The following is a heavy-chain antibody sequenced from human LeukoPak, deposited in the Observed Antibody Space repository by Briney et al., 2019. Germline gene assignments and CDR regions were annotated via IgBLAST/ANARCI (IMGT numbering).Heavy chain of an antibody. CDR2: ISSSSSYI. Sequence: GGCLRLSCAASGFTFSSYSMNWVRQAPGKGLEWVSSISSSSSYIYYADSVKGRFTISRDNAKNSLYLHMNSLRAEDTAVYYCARDESTALMNYWGQGTLVTVSS. CDR3: ARDESTALMNY. CDR1: GFTFSSYS. D-gene: IGHD2-2*01. V-gene: IGHV3-21*01. J-gene: IGHJ4*02.